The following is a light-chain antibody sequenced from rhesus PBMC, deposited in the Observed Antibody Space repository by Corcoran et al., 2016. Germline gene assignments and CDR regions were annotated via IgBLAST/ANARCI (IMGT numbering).Light chain of an antibody. CDR3: LQYISSPRT. Sequence: DIQMTQSPSSLSASVGDKVTITCHASQGISSRLAWYQQKPGKAPRILIHKASRLQSGVPSRFSGSGAGTDYTLTLSSLQSEDFATYYCLQYISSPRTFGQGTKVEI. V-gene: IGKV1-22*01. CDR1: QGISSR. J-gene: IGKJ1*01. CDR2: KAS.